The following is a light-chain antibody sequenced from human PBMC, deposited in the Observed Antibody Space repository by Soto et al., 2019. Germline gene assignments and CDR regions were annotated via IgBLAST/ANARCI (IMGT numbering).Light chain of an antibody. CDR3: QQRSNGPT. V-gene: IGKV3-11*01. J-gene: IGKJ1*01. CDR2: DAS. CDR1: QSVTSY. Sequence: EIVLTQSPATLSLSPGERATLSCRASQSVTSYLVWYQQKPGQAPRLLIYDASNRATGIPARFSGSGFGTDFTLNISSLEPEDFAVYYCQQRSNGPTFGQGTKVEIK.